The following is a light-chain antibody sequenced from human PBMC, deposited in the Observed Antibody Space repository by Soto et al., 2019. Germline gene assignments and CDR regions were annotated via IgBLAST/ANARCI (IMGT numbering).Light chain of an antibody. CDR2: EVS. CDR3: TSYAGSNNFFYV. V-gene: IGLV2-8*01. J-gene: IGLJ1*01. Sequence: QSALTQPPSASGSPGQSVTISCTETSSDVGGYNYVSWYQQHPGKAPKLMIYEVSKRPSGVPDRFSGSKSGNTASLTVSGLQAEDEADYYCTSYAGSNNFFYVFGTGTKLTVL. CDR1: SSDVGGYNY.